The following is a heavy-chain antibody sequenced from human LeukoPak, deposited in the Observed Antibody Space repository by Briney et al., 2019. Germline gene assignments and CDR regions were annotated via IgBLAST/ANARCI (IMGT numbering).Heavy chain of an antibody. CDR2: IKHDGSEK. D-gene: IGHD1-14*01. CDR1: GFIFTGYF. J-gene: IGHJ6*02. V-gene: IGHV3-7*03. CDR3: AKVSGGGLYYDGMDV. Sequence: GGSLRLSCAASGFIFTGYFMSWVRQAPGKGLEWVASIKHDGSEKYYVDSVRGRFTISRDNTKNLLYLQMSSLRAEDTAVYYCAKVSGGGLYYDGMDVWGQGTTVTVSS.